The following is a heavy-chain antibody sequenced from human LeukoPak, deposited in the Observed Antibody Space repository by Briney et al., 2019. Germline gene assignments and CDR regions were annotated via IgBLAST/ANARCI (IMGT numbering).Heavy chain of an antibody. V-gene: IGHV3-48*03. D-gene: IGHD3-16*01. CDR2: ISSSGSTI. J-gene: IGHJ4*02. CDR3: AKDWGEYFDYVWGSFTSFDF. CDR1: GFTFSGYE. Sequence: GGSLRLSCAASGFTFSGYEMNWVRQAPGKGLEWVSYISSSGSTIYYADSVKGRFTISRDNAKNSLYLQMNSLRAEDTAVYYCAKDWGEYFDYVWGSFTSFDFWGQGTQVTVSS.